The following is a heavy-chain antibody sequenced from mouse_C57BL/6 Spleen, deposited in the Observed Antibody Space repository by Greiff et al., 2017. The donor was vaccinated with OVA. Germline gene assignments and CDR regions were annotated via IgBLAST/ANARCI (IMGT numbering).Heavy chain of an antibody. CDR3: TTYYGSRGDWYFDV. D-gene: IGHD1-1*01. CDR2: IDPENGDT. Sequence: VQLQQSGAELVRPGASVKLSCTASGFNIKDDYMHWVKQRPEQGLEWIGWIDPENGDTEYASKFRGKATITADTSSNTAYLQLSSLTSEDTAVYYCTTYYGSRGDWYFDVWGTGTTVTVSS. CDR1: GFNIKDDY. V-gene: IGHV14-4*01. J-gene: IGHJ1*03.